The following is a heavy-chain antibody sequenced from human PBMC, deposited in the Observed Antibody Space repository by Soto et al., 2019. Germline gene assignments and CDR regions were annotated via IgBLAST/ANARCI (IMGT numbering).Heavy chain of an antibody. Sequence: GGSLRLSCAPSGFIFSSYAVSWVRQAPGKGPEWISSISGSGSTIYYADSVKGRFTILRDNSKNTLYLQMSSLRAEDTAVYYCAKLFYYYDSSGYYYFDYWGQGTLVTVSS. CDR2: ISGSGSTI. CDR3: AKLFYYYDSSGYYYFDY. D-gene: IGHD3-22*01. J-gene: IGHJ4*02. V-gene: IGHV3-23*01. CDR1: GFIFSSYA.